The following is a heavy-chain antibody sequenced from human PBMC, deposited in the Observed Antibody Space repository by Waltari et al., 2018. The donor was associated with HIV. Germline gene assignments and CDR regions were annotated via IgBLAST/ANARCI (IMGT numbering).Heavy chain of an antibody. D-gene: IGHD1-26*01. J-gene: IGHJ4*02. CDR3: ARDVGPFNN. CDR1: GYTITGYF. V-gene: IGHV1-2*06. CDR2: LNPSSGKT. Sequence: QVQLVQSGAAVKQPGASVTVSCKAYGYTITGYFLHWVRQAPGQGLEWMGRLNPSSGKTNYAQKFQGRVTMTSDTSINTAYMELSSLRSDDTAVYYCARDVGPFNNWGQGTLVTVSS.